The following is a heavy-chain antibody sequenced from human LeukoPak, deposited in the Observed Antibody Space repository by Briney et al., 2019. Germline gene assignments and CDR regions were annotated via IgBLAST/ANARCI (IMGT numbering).Heavy chain of an antibody. Sequence: PGGSLRLSCAASGFTFSSYSMNWVRQAPGKGLEWVSSISSSSSYIYYADSVKGRFTISRDNAKNSLYLQMNSLRAEDTAVYYCARVWQYYDSSGYYYSPFDYWGQGTLVTVSS. D-gene: IGHD3-22*01. J-gene: IGHJ4*02. V-gene: IGHV3-21*01. CDR3: ARVWQYYDSSGYYYSPFDY. CDR1: GFTFSSYS. CDR2: ISSSSSYI.